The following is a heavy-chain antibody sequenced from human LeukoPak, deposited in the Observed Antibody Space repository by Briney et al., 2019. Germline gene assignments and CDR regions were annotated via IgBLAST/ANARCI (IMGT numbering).Heavy chain of an antibody. V-gene: IGHV3-23*01. CDR3: ARDAGNYDSGTSRFDY. Sequence: PGGSLRLSCAASGLTFNNYAMSWVRQAPGKGLEWVSVISGSGGSTFCADSVKGRFTISRDNSKNTLFLQMNSLRAEDTALYYCARDAGNYDSGTSRFDYWGQGTLVTLSS. CDR1: GLTFNNYA. J-gene: IGHJ4*02. CDR2: ISGSGGST. D-gene: IGHD3-10*01.